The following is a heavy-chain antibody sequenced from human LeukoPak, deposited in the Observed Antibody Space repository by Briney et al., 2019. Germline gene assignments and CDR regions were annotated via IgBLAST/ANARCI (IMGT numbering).Heavy chain of an antibody. Sequence: GGSLRLSCAASGFTFSSYAMSWVRQAPGKGLEWVSAISGSGGSTYYADSVKGRFTISRDNSKNTLYLQMNSLRAEDTAVYYCAKGYYDSSGYYYTLVSFDYWGQGTLVTVSS. V-gene: IGHV3-23*01. J-gene: IGHJ4*02. CDR2: ISGSGGST. CDR3: AKGYYDSSGYYYTLVSFDY. D-gene: IGHD3-22*01. CDR1: GFTFSSYA.